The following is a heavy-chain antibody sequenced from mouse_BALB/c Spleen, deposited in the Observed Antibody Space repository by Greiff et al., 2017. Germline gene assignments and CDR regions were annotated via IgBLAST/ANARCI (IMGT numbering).Heavy chain of an antibody. J-gene: IGHJ2*01. Sequence: VQLQQPGAELVKPGASVKMSCKASGYTFTSYWMHWVKQRPGQGLEWIGTIDPSDSYTSYNQKFKGKATLTVDTSSSTAYMQLSSLTSEDSAVYYCTREDGNYHSFDYWGQGTTLTVSS. CDR3: TREDGNYHSFDY. V-gene: IGHV1S127*01. CDR1: GYTFTSYW. D-gene: IGHD2-1*01. CDR2: IDPSDSYT.